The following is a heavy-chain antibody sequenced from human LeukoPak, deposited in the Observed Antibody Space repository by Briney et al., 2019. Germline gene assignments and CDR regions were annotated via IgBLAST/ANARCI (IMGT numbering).Heavy chain of an antibody. J-gene: IGHJ6*02. CDR3: ARSNLEWLLFNPLFGMDV. D-gene: IGHD3-3*01. V-gene: IGHV1-8*01. CDR1: GYTFTIYD. CDR2: MNPNSGNT. Sequence: ASVKVSCKASGYTFTIYDINWVRQAPGQGLEWMVWMNPNSGNTGYAQKFQGRVTMTRNTSISTAYMKLSSLRSEDTAVYYCARSNLEWLLFNPLFGMDVWGQGTTVTVSS.